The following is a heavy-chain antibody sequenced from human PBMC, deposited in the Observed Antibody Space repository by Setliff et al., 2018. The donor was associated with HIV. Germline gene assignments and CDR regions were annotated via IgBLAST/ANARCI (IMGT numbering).Heavy chain of an antibody. J-gene: IGHJ5*02. V-gene: IGHV3-33*06. CDR3: AKDPTIYNDYRNQGWWFDP. D-gene: IGHD4-4*01. Sequence: LRLSCTASGFAFSSYSMHWVRQAPGKGLEWVAVIWYDGSNKYYADSVKGRFTISRDNSKNTVYLQMNSLRAEDTAVYYCAKDPTIYNDYRNQGWWFDPWGQGTLVTVSS. CDR2: IWYDGSNK. CDR1: GFAFSSYS.